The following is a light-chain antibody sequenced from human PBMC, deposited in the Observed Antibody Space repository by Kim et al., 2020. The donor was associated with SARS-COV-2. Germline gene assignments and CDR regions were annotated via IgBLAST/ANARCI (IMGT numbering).Light chain of an antibody. J-gene: IGKJ5*01. CDR3: QHYNNWPS. V-gene: IGKV3-15*01. CDR2: GAS. Sequence: EIEMTQSPGTLSVSPGERATLSCRASQSVSNNLAWYQQQPGQAPRLLLYGASTRATGIPARFSGSGSGTEFTLTISSLQSEDFAVYYCQHYNNWPSFGQGTRLEIK. CDR1: QSVSNN.